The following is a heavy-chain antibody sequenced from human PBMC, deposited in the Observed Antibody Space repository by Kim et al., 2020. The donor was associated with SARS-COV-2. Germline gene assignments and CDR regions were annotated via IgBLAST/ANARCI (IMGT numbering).Heavy chain of an antibody. CDR2: ISYDGSNK. J-gene: IGHJ5*02. D-gene: IGHD1-7*01. CDR3: AKDGFYRGTTGSNWFDP. Sequence: GGSLRLSCAASGFTFNSYGMHWVRQAPGKGLEWVAVISYDGSNKYYADSVKGRFTISRDNSKNTLYLQMNSLRAEDTAVYYCAKDGFYRGTTGSNWFDPWGQGALVTVSS. CDR1: GFTFNSYG. V-gene: IGHV3-30*18.